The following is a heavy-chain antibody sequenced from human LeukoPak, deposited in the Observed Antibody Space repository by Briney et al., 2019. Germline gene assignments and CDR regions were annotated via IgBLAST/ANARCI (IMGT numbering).Heavy chain of an antibody. CDR1: GGTFSSYA. J-gene: IGHJ4*02. V-gene: IGHV1-69*04. Sequence: SVKVSCKASGGTFSSYAISWVRQAPGQGLEWMGRIIPILGIANYAQKFQGRVTITADKSTSTAYMELSSLRSEDTAVYYCARADSGDRSSRNPLDYWGQGTLVTVSS. CDR2: IIPILGIA. D-gene: IGHD6-13*01. CDR3: ARADSGDRSSRNPLDY.